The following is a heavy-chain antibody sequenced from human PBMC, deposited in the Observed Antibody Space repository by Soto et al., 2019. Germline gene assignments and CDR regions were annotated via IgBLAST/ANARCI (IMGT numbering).Heavy chain of an antibody. CDR1: GFTFSSYG. Sequence: QVQLVESGGGVVQPGRSLRLSCAASGFTFSSYGMHWVRQAPGKGLEWVAVISYDGSNKYYADSVKGRFTISRDNSKNTLYLQMNGLRAEDTAVYYCAKDRGYSSSNFDYWGQGTLVTVSS. CDR2: ISYDGSNK. J-gene: IGHJ4*02. D-gene: IGHD6-6*01. V-gene: IGHV3-30*18. CDR3: AKDRGYSSSNFDY.